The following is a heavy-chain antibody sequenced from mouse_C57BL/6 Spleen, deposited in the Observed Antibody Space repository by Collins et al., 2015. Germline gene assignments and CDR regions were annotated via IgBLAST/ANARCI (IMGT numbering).Heavy chain of an antibody. J-gene: IGHJ2*01. CDR1: GYVFSSYW. CDR2: IYPGDGDT. V-gene: IGHV1-80*01. D-gene: IGHD2-3*01. CDR3: ARSGDGYYVWSSVFDY. Sequence: SGAELVKPGASVKISCKASGYVFSSYWMNWVKQKPEKGLEWIGQIYPGDGDTNYNGKFKGKATLTADKSSSTAYMQLSSLTSEDSAVYYCARSGDGYYVWSSVFDYWGQGTTLTVSS.